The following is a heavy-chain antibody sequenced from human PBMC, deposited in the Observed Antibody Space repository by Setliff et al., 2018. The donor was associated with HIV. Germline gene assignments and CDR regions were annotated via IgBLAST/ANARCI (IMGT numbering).Heavy chain of an antibody. CDR1: YAFNSYT. CDR2: INPNSDNT. D-gene: IGHD2-15*01. J-gene: IGHJ6*03. V-gene: IGHV1-8*01. CDR3: ARIGRTPYYYYYMDV. Sequence: YAFNSYTLNWVRQATGRGLEWMGWINPNSDNTAYARKFQGRLTMTRNTSTGTVYMELSSLRSEDTAVYYCARIGRTPYYYYYMDVWGKGTTVTVSS.